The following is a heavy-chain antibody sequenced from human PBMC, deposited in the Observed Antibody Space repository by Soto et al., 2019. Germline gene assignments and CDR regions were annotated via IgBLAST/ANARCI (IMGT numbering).Heavy chain of an antibody. CDR2: ISGSGGST. Sequence: GGSLRLSXAASGFTFSSYAMSWVRQAPGKGLEWVSAISGSGGSTYYADSVKGRFTISRDNSKNTLYLQMNSLRAEDTAVYYCPISLGYCSGGSCYPPGYWGQGTPVTVSS. V-gene: IGHV3-23*01. CDR3: PISLGYCSGGSCYPPGY. CDR1: GFTFSSYA. J-gene: IGHJ4*02. D-gene: IGHD2-15*01.